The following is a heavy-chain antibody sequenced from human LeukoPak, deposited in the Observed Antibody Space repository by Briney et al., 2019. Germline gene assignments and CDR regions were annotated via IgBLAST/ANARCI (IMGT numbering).Heavy chain of an antibody. CDR1: GGSISSYY. V-gene: IGHV4-59*01. D-gene: IGHD1-26*01. Sequence: SETLSLTCTVSGGSISSYYWSWIRQPPGKGLEWIGYIYYSGSTNYNPSLKSRVTISVDTSKNQFSLKLSSVTAADTAVYYCAREPRGSYTDYWGQGTLVTVSS. J-gene: IGHJ4*02. CDR3: AREPRGSYTDY. CDR2: IYYSGST.